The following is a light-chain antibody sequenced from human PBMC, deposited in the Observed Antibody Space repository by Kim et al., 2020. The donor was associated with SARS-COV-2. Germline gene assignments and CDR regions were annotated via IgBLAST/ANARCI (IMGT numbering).Light chain of an antibody. CDR1: SSNSGAGYD. J-gene: IGLJ2*01. CDR3: QSYDSSLSGVV. Sequence: RVTGSWTGSSSNSGAGYDVYWCQQLRGRAPTLLISGGSFRPSGVPHRFSGSKSGTSASLAITGLQAEDEGVYYCQSYDSSLSGVVFGAGTKLTVL. V-gene: IGLV1-40*01. CDR2: GGS.